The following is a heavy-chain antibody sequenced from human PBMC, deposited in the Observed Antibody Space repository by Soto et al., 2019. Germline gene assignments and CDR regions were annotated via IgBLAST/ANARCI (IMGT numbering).Heavy chain of an antibody. Sequence: PGESLKISCEGSGYSFTTYYIAWVRQMPGKGLEWMGIIYPGDSHTIYSPSFQGQVTISADKSISTAYLQWSSLKASDTAMYYCARTLRDYYYYYGMDVWGQGTTVTSP. CDR1: GYSFTTYY. D-gene: IGHD3-9*01. CDR2: IYPGDSHT. V-gene: IGHV5-51*01. J-gene: IGHJ6*02. CDR3: ARTLRDYYYYYGMDV.